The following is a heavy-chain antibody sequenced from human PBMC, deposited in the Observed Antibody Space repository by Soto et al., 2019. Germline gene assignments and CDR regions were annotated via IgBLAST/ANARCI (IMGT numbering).Heavy chain of an antibody. CDR3: ARDAYCGGGACYDFDI. Sequence: QVHLVQSGAEVKKPGASVKVSCEASGYTFSSFAMHWVRQAPGQRLEWMGRINAGNGNTKYSQKFQGRVTCTRDTSASKAYLELSNLRSEDTAVYYCARDAYCGGGACYDFDIWGQGTMVTVSS. CDR2: INAGNGNT. D-gene: IGHD2-21*01. V-gene: IGHV1-3*01. CDR1: GYTFSSFA. J-gene: IGHJ3*02.